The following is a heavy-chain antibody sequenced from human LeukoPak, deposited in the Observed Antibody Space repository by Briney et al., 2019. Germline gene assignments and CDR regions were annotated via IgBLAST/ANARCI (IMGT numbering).Heavy chain of an antibody. Sequence: SETLSLTCTVSGGTISSSSYYWGWIRQPPGKGLEWIGSIYYSGSTYYNPSLKSRVTISVGTSKNQFSLKLSSVTAADTAVYYCARASSGYYMAFDYWGQGTLVTVSS. V-gene: IGHV4-39*07. J-gene: IGHJ4*02. CDR2: IYYSGST. D-gene: IGHD3-22*01. CDR3: ARASSGYYMAFDY. CDR1: GGTISSSSYY.